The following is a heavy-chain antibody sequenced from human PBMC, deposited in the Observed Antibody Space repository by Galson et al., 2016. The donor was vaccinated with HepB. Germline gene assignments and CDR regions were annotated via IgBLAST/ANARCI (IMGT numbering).Heavy chain of an antibody. CDR1: VGSINNGAYS. V-gene: IGHV4-30-2*01. D-gene: IGHD4/OR15-4a*01. Sequence: TLSLTCAVSVGSINNGAYSWSWIRQAPQKGLEWIGYVSHSGSTYYNASLKSRLTITIDRAKKQFSLRLNSVTAADTAVYYCAREVLLIRGAFDIWGQGTMVTVSS. CDR2: VSHSGST. CDR3: AREVLLIRGAFDI. J-gene: IGHJ3*02.